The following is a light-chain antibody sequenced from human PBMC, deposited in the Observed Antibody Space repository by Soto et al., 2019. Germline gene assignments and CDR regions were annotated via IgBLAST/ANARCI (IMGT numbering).Light chain of an antibody. Sequence: QSVVTQPDSVSGSPVQSITISCSGTSSSVGGYNLVSWCQQHTAKAPKLLIYEGPQRPPGVSSRLSGCKSGNTACLTISGLQAEDEADYYCCSYASSSSYVFGTGTKVTVL. CDR3: CSYASSSSYV. CDR1: SSSVGGYNL. J-gene: IGLJ1*01. V-gene: IGLV2-23*01. CDR2: EGP.